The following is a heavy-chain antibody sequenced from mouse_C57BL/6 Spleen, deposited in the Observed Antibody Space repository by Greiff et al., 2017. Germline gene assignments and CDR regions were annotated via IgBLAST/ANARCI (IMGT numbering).Heavy chain of an antibody. CDR3: ARGNHFDD. J-gene: IGHJ2*01. CDR1: GYAFSSSW. Sequence: QVQLQQSGPELVKPGASVKISCKASGYAFSSSWMNWVKQRPGTGLEWIGRIYPGDGDTNYNGKFKGKATLTADKSSSTAYMQLSSLTSEDSAVYFCARGNHFDDWGQGTTLTVSS. V-gene: IGHV1-82*01. D-gene: IGHD2-1*01. CDR2: IYPGDGDT.